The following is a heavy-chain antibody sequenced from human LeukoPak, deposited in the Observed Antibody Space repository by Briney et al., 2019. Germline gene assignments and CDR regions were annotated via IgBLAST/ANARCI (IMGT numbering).Heavy chain of an antibody. D-gene: IGHD2-2*01. J-gene: IGHJ4*02. V-gene: IGHV4-59*01. CDR1: GGSISSYY. CDR3: ARARGCSSTSCYSGLADYFDY. Sequence: SETLSLTCTVSGGSISSYYWSWIRQPPGKGLEWIGYIYYSGSTNYNPSLKSRVTISVDTSKNQFSLKLSSVTAADTAVYYCARARGCSSTSCYSGLADYFDYWGQGTLVTVSS. CDR2: IYYSGST.